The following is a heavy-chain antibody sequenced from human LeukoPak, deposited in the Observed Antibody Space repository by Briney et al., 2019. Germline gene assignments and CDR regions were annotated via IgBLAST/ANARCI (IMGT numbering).Heavy chain of an antibody. Sequence: ASVKVSCKASGYTFTSYDINWVRQATGQGLEWMGWMNPNSGNTGYAQKFQGRVTMTRDTSTSTVYMELSSLRSEDTAVYYCARGGEDFGVVDPFDYWGQGTLVTVSS. V-gene: IGHV1-8*01. CDR2: MNPNSGNT. CDR1: GYTFTSYD. CDR3: ARGGEDFGVVDPFDY. J-gene: IGHJ4*02. D-gene: IGHD3-3*01.